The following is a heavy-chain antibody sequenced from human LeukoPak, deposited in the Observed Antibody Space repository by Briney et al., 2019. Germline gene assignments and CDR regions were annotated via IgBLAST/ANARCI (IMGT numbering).Heavy chain of an antibody. CDR1: GGSISSSNYN. D-gene: IGHD3-10*01. CDR2: IYYSGST. J-gene: IGHJ4*02. Sequence: SETLSLTCSVAGGSISSSNYNWGWIRQPPGKGLEWIGSIYYSGSTYYNPSLKSRVTISVDTSKNQFSLKLSSVTAADTAVYYCARQYPRFGEHVDYFDYWGQGTLVTVSS. V-gene: IGHV4-39*01. CDR3: ARQYPRFGEHVDYFDY.